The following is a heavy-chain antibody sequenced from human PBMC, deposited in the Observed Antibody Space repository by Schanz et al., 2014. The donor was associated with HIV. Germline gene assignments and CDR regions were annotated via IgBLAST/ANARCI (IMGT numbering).Heavy chain of an antibody. Sequence: VQLVESGGHLVQPGRSLRLSCAASGFTFDSYGIHWVRQAPGKGLELVAVISYDGTNKKFADSVKGRFTISRDNSKNTLYLQMKSLRPEDTAVYYCAKDRNHYDSRYRGKGNYYYYYGMDVWGQGTTVTVSS. CDR1: GFTFDSYG. CDR3: AKDRNHYDSRYRGKGNYYYYYGMDV. J-gene: IGHJ6*02. CDR2: ISYDGTNK. D-gene: IGHD3-22*01. V-gene: IGHV3-30*18.